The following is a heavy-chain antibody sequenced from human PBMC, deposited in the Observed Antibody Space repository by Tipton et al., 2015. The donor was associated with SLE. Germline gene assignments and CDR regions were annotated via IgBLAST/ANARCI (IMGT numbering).Heavy chain of an antibody. CDR2: IYYSGST. Sequence: LRLSCTVSGGSISSGGYYWSWIRQHPGKGLEWIGYIYYSGSTYYNPSLKSRVTISVDTSKNQFSLKLSSVTAADTAVYYCARDYYFDYWGQGTLVTVSS. V-gene: IGHV4-31*02. CDR3: ARDYYFDY. CDR1: GGSISSGGYY. J-gene: IGHJ4*02.